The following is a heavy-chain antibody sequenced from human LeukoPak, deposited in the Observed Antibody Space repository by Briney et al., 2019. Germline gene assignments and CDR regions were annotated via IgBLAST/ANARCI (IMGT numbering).Heavy chain of an antibody. V-gene: IGHV5-10-1*01. CDR3: ARHGGMDV. CDR2: INPNDSYT. J-gene: IGHJ6*04. CDR1: AHSFSRYS. Sequence: GQSLKISCKGSAHSFSRYSLNWARHMPVKGMEWMGRINPNDSYTNYSPALRGLVTISADKSISTAYLQWSRLKASDTVMYYCARHGGMDVWGKGTTVTVSS.